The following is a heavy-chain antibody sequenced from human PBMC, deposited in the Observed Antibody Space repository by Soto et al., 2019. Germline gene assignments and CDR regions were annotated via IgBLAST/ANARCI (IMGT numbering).Heavy chain of an antibody. Sequence: LRLSCAASGFSFSSYAMHWVRHAPGKGLDWVAVISYDGSNKYYADSVKGRFTISRDNSKNTLYLQMNSLRAEDTAVYYCARAPVASGSYYGDYWGQGTLVTVSS. CDR2: ISYDGSNK. J-gene: IGHJ4*02. CDR1: GFSFSSYA. V-gene: IGHV3-30-3*01. D-gene: IGHD1-26*01. CDR3: ARAPVASGSYYGDY.